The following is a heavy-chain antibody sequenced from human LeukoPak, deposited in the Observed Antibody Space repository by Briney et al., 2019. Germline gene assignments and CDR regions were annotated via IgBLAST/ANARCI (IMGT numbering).Heavy chain of an antibody. CDR2: IYYSGST. J-gene: IGHJ5*02. CDR1: GGSISSYY. V-gene: IGHV4-59*13. Sequence: SETLSLTCTVSGGSISSYYWSWIRQPPGEGLEWVAYIYYSGSTNYNPSLKSRVTISVDTSKNQFSLKLSSVTAADTAVYYCARSPSMVRGVIYWFDPWGQGTLVTVSS. CDR3: ARSPSMVRGVIYWFDP. D-gene: IGHD3-10*01.